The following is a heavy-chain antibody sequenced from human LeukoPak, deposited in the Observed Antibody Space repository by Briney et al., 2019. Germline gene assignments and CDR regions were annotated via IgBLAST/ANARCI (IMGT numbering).Heavy chain of an antibody. V-gene: IGHV1-2*02. J-gene: IGHJ4*02. D-gene: IGHD3-10*01. CDR3: ARAHVLLWFGELYYFDY. CDR1: GYTFTGYY. CDR2: INPNSGGT. Sequence: ASVKVSCKASGYTFTGYYMHWVRQAPGQGLGWMGWINPNSGGTNYAQKFQGRVTMTRDTSISTAYMELSRLRSDDTAVYYCARAHVLLWFGELYYFDYWGQGTLVTVSS.